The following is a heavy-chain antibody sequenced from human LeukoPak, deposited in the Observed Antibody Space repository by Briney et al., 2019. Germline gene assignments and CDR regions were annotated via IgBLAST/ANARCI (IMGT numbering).Heavy chain of an antibody. CDR1: GFTFSSYW. D-gene: IGHD1-26*01. V-gene: IGHV3-7*05. CDR2: IKQDGSEK. CDR3: AKDLAASGATTLLSDD. J-gene: IGHJ4*02. Sequence: GGSLRLSCAASGFTFSSYWMSWVRQAPGKGLEWVANIKQDGSEKYYVDSVKGRFTISRDNAKNSLYLQMNSLRAEDTAVYYCAKDLAASGATTLLSDDWGQGTLVTVSS.